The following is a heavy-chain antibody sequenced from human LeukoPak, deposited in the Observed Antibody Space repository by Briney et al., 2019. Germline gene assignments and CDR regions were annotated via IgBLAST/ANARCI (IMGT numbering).Heavy chain of an antibody. D-gene: IGHD2-2*01. CDR1: GGSISSGLYS. CDR3: ARLQYCSGTSCYWFDP. CDR2: IYLTGST. J-gene: IGHJ5*02. V-gene: IGHV4-30-2*01. Sequence: SQTLSLTCDVSGGSISSGLYSWSWTRQPLGKGLEWIGYIYLTGSTYYNPSLKSRVTISVDTSKNQFSLRLSSVTAADTAVYYCARLQYCSGTSCYWFDPWGQGTLVTVSS.